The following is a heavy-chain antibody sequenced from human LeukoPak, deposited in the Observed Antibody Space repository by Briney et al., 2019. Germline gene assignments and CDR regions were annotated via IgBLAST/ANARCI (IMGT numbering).Heavy chain of an antibody. CDR1: GGSFSGYY. J-gene: IGHJ4*02. CDR3: ARRTLLLWFGELLGRTYFDY. Sequence: KPSETLPLTCAVYGGSFSGYYWSWIRQPPGKGLEWIGEINHSGSTNYNPSLKSRVTISVDTSKNQFSLKLSSVTAADTAVYYCARRTLLLWFGELLGRTYFDYWGQGTLVTVSS. D-gene: IGHD3-10*01. CDR2: INHSGST. V-gene: IGHV4-34*01.